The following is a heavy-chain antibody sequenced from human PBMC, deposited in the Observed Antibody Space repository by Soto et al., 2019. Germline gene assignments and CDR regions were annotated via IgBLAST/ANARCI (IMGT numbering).Heavy chain of an antibody. CDR2: IKEDASEE. CDR3: ATAISSPFSNFDS. V-gene: IGHV3-7*01. CDR1: GFAFSNYW. Sequence: EVQLVQSGGDLVQPGGSLRLSCVASGFAFSNYWMTWVRQAPGMGLEWVAGIKEDASEEVYVGSVKGRFSISRDNAKNSLYLHLNSLRAEDTAVYYCATAISSPFSNFDSWGQGSLVTVSS. D-gene: IGHD2-2*01. J-gene: IGHJ4*02.